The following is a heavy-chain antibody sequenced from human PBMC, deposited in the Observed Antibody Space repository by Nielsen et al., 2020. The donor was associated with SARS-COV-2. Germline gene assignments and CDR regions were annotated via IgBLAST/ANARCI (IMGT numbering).Heavy chain of an antibody. CDR3: VRAANGADY. CDR2: INSDGST. V-gene: IGHV3-74*01. D-gene: IGHD1-1*01. CDR1: GFTFSWYW. J-gene: IGHJ4*02. Sequence: GGSLRLSCAASGFTFSWYWMHWVRQAPGKGLVWVSRINSDGSTTYADSVKGRFTISRDNPKNTLSLQMNSLRAEDTAVYYCVRAANGADYWGQGTLVTVSS.